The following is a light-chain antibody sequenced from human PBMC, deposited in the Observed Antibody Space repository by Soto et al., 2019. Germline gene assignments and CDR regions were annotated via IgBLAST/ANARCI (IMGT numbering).Light chain of an antibody. J-gene: IGLJ1*01. Sequence: QSALTQPASVSGSPGQSITISCTGTSRDVGAYSDVSWYQQHPGKVPKLMIYDVSDRPSGVSNRFSGSKSGNTASLTISGLQAEDEADYYCSSFTRSNSYVFGTGTKLTVL. CDR2: DVS. V-gene: IGLV2-14*01. CDR1: SRDVGAYSD. CDR3: SSFTRSNSYV.